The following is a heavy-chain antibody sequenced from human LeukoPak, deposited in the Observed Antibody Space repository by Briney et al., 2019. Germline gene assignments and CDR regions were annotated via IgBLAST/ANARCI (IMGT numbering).Heavy chain of an antibody. CDR1: GFTFSSYD. Sequence: GGSLRLSCAASGFTFSSYDMSWVRQAPGKGLEWVSAISGSGGSTYYADSVKGRFTISRDNSKNTLYLQMNSLRAEDTAVYYCATFPTTVVTPDYFDYWGQGTLVTVSS. CDR3: ATFPTTVVTPDYFDY. D-gene: IGHD4-23*01. V-gene: IGHV3-23*01. CDR2: ISGSGGST. J-gene: IGHJ4*02.